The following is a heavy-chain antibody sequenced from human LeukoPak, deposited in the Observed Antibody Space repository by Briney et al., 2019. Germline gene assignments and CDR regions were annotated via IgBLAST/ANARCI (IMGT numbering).Heavy chain of an antibody. CDR2: IYTSGST. D-gene: IGHD3-3*01. Sequence: SETLSLTCTVSGGSISSYYWSWIRQPAGKGLEWIGRIYTSGSTNYNPSLKSRVTMSVDTSKNQFSLKLSSVTAADTAVYYCARDLGYDFWSGYSVFDIWGQGTMVTVSS. CDR1: GGSISSYY. CDR3: ARDLGYDFWSGYSVFDI. J-gene: IGHJ3*02. V-gene: IGHV4-4*07.